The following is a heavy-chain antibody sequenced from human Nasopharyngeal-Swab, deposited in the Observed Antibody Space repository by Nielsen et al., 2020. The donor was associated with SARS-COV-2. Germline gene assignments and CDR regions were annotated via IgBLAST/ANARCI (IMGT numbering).Heavy chain of an antibody. D-gene: IGHD4-17*01. CDR1: GDSVSSSSAA. CDR3: ARARGAYGDYYYYYYTDV. Sequence: SQTLSLTCAISGDSVSSSSAAWTWIRSSPSRGLEWLGRTYYRSKWYNDYAVSVKSRITINPDTSKNQFSLHLNSVTPEDTAVYYCARARGAYGDYYYYYYTDVWGKGTTVTVSS. V-gene: IGHV6-1*01. J-gene: IGHJ6*03. CDR2: TYYRSKWYN.